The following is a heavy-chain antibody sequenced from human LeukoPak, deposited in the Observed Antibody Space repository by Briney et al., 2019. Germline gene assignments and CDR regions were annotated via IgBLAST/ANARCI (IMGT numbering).Heavy chain of an antibody. CDR3: ARDLYYYDSSGVFDF. J-gene: IGHJ4*02. CDR2: IKQDGSER. D-gene: IGHD3-22*01. Sequence: GGSLRLSCAASGFTFSGYWMSWVRQAPGKGLEWVANIKQDGSERNYADSVKGRFTISRDNARNSLDLQMSSLRGEDTAVYYCARDLYYYDSSGVFDFWGQGILVTVSS. CDR1: GFTFSGYW. V-gene: IGHV3-7*05.